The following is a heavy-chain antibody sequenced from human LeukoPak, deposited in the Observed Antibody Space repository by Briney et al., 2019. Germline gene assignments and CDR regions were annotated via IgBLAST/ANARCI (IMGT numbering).Heavy chain of an antibody. Sequence: ASVKVSCKASGYTFTGYYMHWVRQAPGQGLEWMGWINPNSGGTNYAQKFQGRVTMTRATSISTAYMELSRLRSDDTAVYYCARVPRGSGSLMSYYYYYMDVWGKGTTVTVSS. V-gene: IGHV1-2*02. D-gene: IGHD1-26*01. J-gene: IGHJ6*03. CDR3: ARVPRGSGSLMSYYYYYMDV. CDR1: GYTFTGYY. CDR2: INPNSGGT.